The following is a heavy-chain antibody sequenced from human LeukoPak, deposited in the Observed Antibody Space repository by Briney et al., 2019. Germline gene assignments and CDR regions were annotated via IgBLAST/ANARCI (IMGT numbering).Heavy chain of an antibody. CDR2: INHSGST. J-gene: IGHJ5*02. CDR3: ARLEYYDSSGYYYGRDWLDP. Sequence: PSETLSLTCAVYGGSFSGYYWSWIRQPPGKGLEWIGEINHSGSTNYNPSLKSRVTISVDTSKNQFSLKLSSVTAADTAVYYCARLEYYDSSGYYYGRDWLDPWGQGTLVTVSS. D-gene: IGHD3-22*01. CDR1: GGSFSGYY. V-gene: IGHV4-34*01.